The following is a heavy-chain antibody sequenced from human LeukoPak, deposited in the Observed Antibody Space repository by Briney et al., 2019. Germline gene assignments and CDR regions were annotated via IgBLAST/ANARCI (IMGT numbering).Heavy chain of an antibody. CDR3: ARDLMSYPDY. V-gene: IGHV3-53*01. CDR2: IYSGGST. J-gene: IGHJ4*02. CDR1: GFTVSSNY. Sequence: GGSLRLSCAASGFTVSSNYMSWVRQAPGKGLEWVSVIYSGGSTYYADSVKGRFTISRDNAKNSLYLQMNSLGAEDTAVYYCARDLMSYPDYWGQGTLVTVSS. D-gene: IGHD2-8*01.